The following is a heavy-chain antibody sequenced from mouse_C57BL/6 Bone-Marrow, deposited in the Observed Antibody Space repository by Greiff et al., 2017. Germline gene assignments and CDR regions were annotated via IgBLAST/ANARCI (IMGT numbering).Heavy chain of an antibody. CDR2: INPSTGGT. Sequence: QVQLQQPGTELVKPGASVKLSCKASGYTFTSYWMHWVKQRPGQGLEWIGNINPSTGGTTYNEKFKCKATLTADKSSSTAYMQLSSLTSEDSAVYYCARWLTVGVDYWGQGTTLTVSS. D-gene: IGHD2-2*01. CDR3: ARWLTVGVDY. CDR1: GYTFTSYW. V-gene: IGHV1-53*01. J-gene: IGHJ2*01.